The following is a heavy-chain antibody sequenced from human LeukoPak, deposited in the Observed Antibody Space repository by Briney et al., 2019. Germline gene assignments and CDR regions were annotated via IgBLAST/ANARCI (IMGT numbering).Heavy chain of an antibody. J-gene: IGHJ6*02. CDR2: TWYRSKWDN. Sequence: SQTLSPTCAISGESGYSISAAWHWIRQSPSRGLEWLGRTWYRSKWDNDYAVSVKSRITINPDTSKNQFSLQLNSVTPEDSAVYYCARVRYSSAYGVYDVMDVWGQGTSVTVSS. V-gene: IGHV6-1*01. CDR1: GESGYSISAA. D-gene: IGHD6-19*01. CDR3: ARVRYSSAYGVYDVMDV.